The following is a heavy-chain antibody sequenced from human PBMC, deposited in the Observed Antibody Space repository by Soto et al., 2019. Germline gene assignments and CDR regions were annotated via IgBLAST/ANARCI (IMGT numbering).Heavy chain of an antibody. CDR2: ISYDGSNK. J-gene: IGHJ3*02. V-gene: IGHV3-30*18. CDR1: GFTFSSYD. D-gene: IGHD6-19*01. CDR3: AKDYSSGFENAFDI. Sequence: QVQLVESGGGVVQPGRSLRLSCAASGFTFSSYDMHWVLQAPGKGLEWVAVISYDGSNKYYGDSVKGRFTISRDNPKNTLYLQMNSLRTEDTAVYYCAKDYSSGFENAFDIWGLGTMVTVSS.